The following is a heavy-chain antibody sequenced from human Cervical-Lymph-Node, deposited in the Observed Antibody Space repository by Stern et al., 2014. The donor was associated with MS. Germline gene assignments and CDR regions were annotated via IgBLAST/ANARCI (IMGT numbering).Heavy chain of an antibody. CDR2: IRGDGGNT. CDR1: GFTFGIYA. V-gene: IGHV3-23*04. Sequence: EVHLVESGGGLVQPGGSLRLSCAASGFTFGIYAMTWVRQAPGKGLEWVSAIRGDGGNTYYADSVKGRFTISRDNSKNTLYLEVNSLRAEDTAIYYCAKGQGLQLPDYFDSWGQGTLVTVSS. D-gene: IGHD5-24*01. J-gene: IGHJ4*02. CDR3: AKGQGLQLPDYFDS.